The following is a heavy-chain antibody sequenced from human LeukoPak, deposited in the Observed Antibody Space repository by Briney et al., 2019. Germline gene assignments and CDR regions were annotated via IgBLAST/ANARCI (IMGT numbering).Heavy chain of an antibody. CDR3: ARADSSGYYSYYFDY. J-gene: IGHJ4*02. V-gene: IGHV4-34*01. D-gene: IGHD3-22*01. CDR2: INHSGST. Sequence: SETLSLTCAVYGGSFSGYYWSWIRQPPGKGLEWIGEINHSGSTNYNPSLKSRVTISVDTSKNQFSLKLSSVTAADTAVYYCARADSSGYYSYYFDYWGQGTLVTASS. CDR1: GGSFSGYY.